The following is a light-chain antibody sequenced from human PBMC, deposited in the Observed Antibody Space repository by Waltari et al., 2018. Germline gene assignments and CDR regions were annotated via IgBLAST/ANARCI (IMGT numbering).Light chain of an antibody. CDR2: VTS. V-gene: IGKV3-15*01. CDR3: QQYNEWPYT. CDR1: KNIGNN. J-gene: IGKJ2*01. Sequence: ETIMTQSPATLSVSPGESATLSCSASKNIGNNFAWYQQTPGQAPRLLIYVTSSRSTGIPGRFCGAGSGTDFTLTISSLQSEDCGVYYCQQYNEWPYTFGQGTKVDLK.